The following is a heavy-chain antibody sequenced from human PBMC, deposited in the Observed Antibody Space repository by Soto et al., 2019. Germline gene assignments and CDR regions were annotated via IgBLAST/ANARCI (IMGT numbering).Heavy chain of an antibody. CDR2: ISSSSSYI. Sequence: GGSLRLSCAASGFTFSSYSMNWVRQAPGKGLEWVSSISSSSSYIYYADSVKGRFTISRDNAKNSLYLQMNSLRAEDTAVYYCARADWGDSSSDHYFDYWGQGTLVTVSS. CDR1: GFTFSSYS. CDR3: ARADWGDSSSDHYFDY. J-gene: IGHJ4*02. D-gene: IGHD6-6*01. V-gene: IGHV3-21*01.